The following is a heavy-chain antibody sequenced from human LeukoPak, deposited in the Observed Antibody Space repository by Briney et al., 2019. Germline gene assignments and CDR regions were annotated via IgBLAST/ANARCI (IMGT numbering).Heavy chain of an antibody. D-gene: IGHD3-16*01. J-gene: IGHJ4*02. Sequence: ASVKVSCKASGYTFTGYYMHWVRQAPGQGLEWMGWINPNSGGTNYAQKLQGRVTMTTDTSTSTAYMELRSLRSDDTAVYYCARDYVWGYYFDYWGQGTLVTVSS. CDR3: ARDYVWGYYFDY. CDR1: GYTFTGYY. CDR2: INPNSGGT. V-gene: IGHV1-2*02.